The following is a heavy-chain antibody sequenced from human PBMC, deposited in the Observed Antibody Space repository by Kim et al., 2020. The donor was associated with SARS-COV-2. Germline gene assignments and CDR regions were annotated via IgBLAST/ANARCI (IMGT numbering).Heavy chain of an antibody. J-gene: IGHJ5*02. V-gene: IGHV4-61*02. CDR2: IYTSGST. CDR3: AGQQLVQFISGGNWFDP. CDR1: GGSISSGSYY. Sequence: SETLSLTCTVSGGSISSGSYYWSWIRQPAGKGLEWIGRIYTSGSTNYNPSLKSRVTISVDTSKNQFSLKLSSVTAADTAVYYCAGQQLVQFISGGNWFDPWGQGTLVTVSS. D-gene: IGHD6-13*01.